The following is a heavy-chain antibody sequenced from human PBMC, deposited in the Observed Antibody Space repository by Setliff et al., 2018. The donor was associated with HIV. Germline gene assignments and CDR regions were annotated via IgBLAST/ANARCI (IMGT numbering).Heavy chain of an antibody. CDR2: INADSSST. CDR3: AREGARCTSVRCYTPDY. Sequence: GGSLRLSCAATGFTFSNYGMHWVRQAPAKGLEWVSRINADSSSTTYADSVKGRFTISRDNAKNSLYLEMNSLRAEDTAVYYCAREGARCTSVRCYTPDYWGQGTLVTVSS. J-gene: IGHJ4*02. D-gene: IGHD2-2*02. CDR1: GFTFSNYG. V-gene: IGHV3-48*01.